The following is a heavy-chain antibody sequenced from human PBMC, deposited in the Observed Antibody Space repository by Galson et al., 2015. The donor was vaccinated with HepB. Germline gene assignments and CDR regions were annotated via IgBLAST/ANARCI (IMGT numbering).Heavy chain of an antibody. CDR3: ARQAFGDFLPRGNWFDT. J-gene: IGHJ5*02. D-gene: IGHD3-10*01. Sequence: SVKVSCKASGYTFTSYDINWVRQATGQGLEWMGWMNPNSGNTGYAQKFQGRVTFTLDTSASTAYMELSSLTSEDTAVHYCARQAFGDFLPRGNWFDTWGQGALVTVSA. CDR1: GYTFTSYD. V-gene: IGHV1-8*01. CDR2: MNPNSGNT.